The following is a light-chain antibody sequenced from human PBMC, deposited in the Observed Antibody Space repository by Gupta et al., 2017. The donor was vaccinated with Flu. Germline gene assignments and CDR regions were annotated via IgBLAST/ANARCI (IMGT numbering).Light chain of an antibody. J-gene: IGLJ1*01. CDR3: QSYDSSLSAYV. CDR2: ANS. V-gene: IGLV1-40*01. CDR1: SSNIGAGYD. Sequence: QSVLTQPPSVSGAPGQRVPISCTWNSSNIGAGYDVNWYQHLPGPAPKLLIYANSDRPSDVPDRFSASKSGISASLAITGLQAEDEADFYCQSYDSSLSAYVFGAGTKVTVL.